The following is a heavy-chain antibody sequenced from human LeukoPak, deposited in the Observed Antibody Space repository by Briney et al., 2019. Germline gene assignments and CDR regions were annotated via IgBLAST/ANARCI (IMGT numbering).Heavy chain of an antibody. CDR2: ISGSGGST. V-gene: IGHV3-23*01. J-gene: IGHJ4*02. CDR3: AREDLGYCTNGVCYGVVD. D-gene: IGHD2-8*01. CDR1: GFTFSSYA. Sequence: GGSLRLSCAASGFTFSSYAMSWVRQAPGKGLEWVSAISGSGGSTYYADSVKGRFTISRDNSKNTLYLQMNSLRAEDTAVYYCAREDLGYCTNGVCYGVVDWGQGTLVTVSS.